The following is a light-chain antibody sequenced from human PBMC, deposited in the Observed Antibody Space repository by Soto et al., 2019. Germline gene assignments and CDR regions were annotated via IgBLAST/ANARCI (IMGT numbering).Light chain of an antibody. CDR3: MQGTHWPWT. J-gene: IGKJ1*01. CDR1: QSLIHSDGDTY. CDR2: KVS. V-gene: IGKV2-30*02. Sequence: DVVMTQSPLSLPVTLGQPASISCRSSQSLIHSDGDTYLNWFQQRPGQSPRRLIYKVSDRDSGVPERFSGSGSGTDFTLKISRVEAEDVGTYYCMQGTHWPWTFGQGTEVEIK.